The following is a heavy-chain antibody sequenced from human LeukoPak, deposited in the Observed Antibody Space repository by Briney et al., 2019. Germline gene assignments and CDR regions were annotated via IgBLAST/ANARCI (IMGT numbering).Heavy chain of an antibody. V-gene: IGHV5-10-1*01. CDR3: ARLEYYYDSTGTRHDAFDI. CDR1: GYSFTNYW. D-gene: IGHD3-22*01. J-gene: IGHJ3*02. Sequence: GESLKISCKGSGYSFTNYWITWVRQMPGKGLEWMGRIDPSDSYTNYSPSFQGHVTISADKSITTAYLQWSSLKASDTAMYYCARLEYYYDSTGTRHDAFDIWGQGTMVTVFS. CDR2: IDPSDSYT.